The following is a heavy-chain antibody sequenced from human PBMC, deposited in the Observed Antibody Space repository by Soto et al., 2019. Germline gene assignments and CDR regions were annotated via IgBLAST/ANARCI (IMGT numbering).Heavy chain of an antibody. CDR1: GGTFSSYA. D-gene: IGHD2-2*01. CDR3: ARSCSSTSCFPPLWYYYGMDV. CDR2: IIPIFGTA. V-gene: IGHV1-69*13. Sequence: GASVKVSCKASGGTFSSYAISWVRQAPGQGLEWMGGIIPIFGTANYAQKFQGRVTITEDESTSTAYMELSSLRSEDTAVYYCARSCSSTSCFPPLWYYYGMDVWGQGTTVTVS. J-gene: IGHJ6*02.